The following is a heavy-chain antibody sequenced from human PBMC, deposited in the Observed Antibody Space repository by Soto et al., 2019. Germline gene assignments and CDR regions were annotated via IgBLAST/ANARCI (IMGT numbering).Heavy chain of an antibody. J-gene: IGHJ6*02. CDR1: GGSISSGDYY. CDR3: ASPKRFSYGMDV. D-gene: IGHD3-3*01. V-gene: IGHV4-30-4*01. CDR2: IYYSGST. Sequence: LSLTCTVSGGSISSGDYYWSWIRQPPGKGLEWIGYIYYSGSTYYNPSLKSRVTISVDTSKNQFSLKLSSVTAADTAVYYCASPKRFSYGMDVWGQGTTVTVSS.